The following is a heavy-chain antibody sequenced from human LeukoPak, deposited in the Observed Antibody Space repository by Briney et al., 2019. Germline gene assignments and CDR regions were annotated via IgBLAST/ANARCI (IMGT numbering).Heavy chain of an antibody. CDR2: IHASGIT. D-gene: IGHD2-21*02. J-gene: IGHJ4*02. Sequence: SETLSLTCTVSGASINNYYWTWIRQPAGKGLEWIGRIHASGITNYNPSLKSRVTISLDKSKNQFSLSLSSVTAADTAVYYCARDPNSVTVTADYCFDYWGRGTLVTVSS. CDR1: GASINNYY. CDR3: ARDPNSVTVTADYCFDY. V-gene: IGHV4-4*07.